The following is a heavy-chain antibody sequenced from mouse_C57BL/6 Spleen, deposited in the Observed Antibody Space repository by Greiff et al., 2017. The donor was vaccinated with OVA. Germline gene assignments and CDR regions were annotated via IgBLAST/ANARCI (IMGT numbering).Heavy chain of an antibody. D-gene: IGHD1-1*01. V-gene: IGHV1-85*01. CDR1: GYTFTSYD. CDR3: AIYYYGSFYAMDY. CDR2: IYPRDGST. Sequence: QVQLQQSGPELVKPGASVKLSCKASGYTFTSYDINWVKQRPGQGLEWIGWIYPRDGSTKYNEKFKGKATLTVDTSSSTAYMELHSLTSEDSAVYFCAIYYYGSFYAMDYWGQGTSVTVSS. J-gene: IGHJ4*01.